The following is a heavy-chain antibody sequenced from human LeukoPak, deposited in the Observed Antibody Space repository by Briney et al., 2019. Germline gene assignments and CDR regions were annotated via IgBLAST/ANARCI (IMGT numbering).Heavy chain of an antibody. Sequence: ASVKVSCKASGYTFISYGITWVRQAPGHGLEWMGWISPYNGDTKYAENIQGRVTMTTDTSTSTAYMELRNLRSDDSAVYYCARDHRSGWYWEKSYWGQGTLVTVSS. D-gene: IGHD6-19*01. CDR2: ISPYNGDT. V-gene: IGHV1-18*01. CDR1: GYTFISYG. CDR3: ARDHRSGWYWEKSY. J-gene: IGHJ4*02.